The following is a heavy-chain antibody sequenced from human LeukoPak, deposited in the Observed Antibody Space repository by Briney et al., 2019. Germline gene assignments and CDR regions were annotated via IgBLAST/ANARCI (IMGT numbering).Heavy chain of an antibody. CDR2: ISGSGGST. J-gene: IGHJ4*02. CDR3: AKNPKTYYYDSGYFDY. Sequence: GGTLRLSCSASGFTFSSYAMSWVRQAPGKGLEWVSAISGSGGSTYYADSVKGRFTISRDNSKNTLYLKMNSLRAEDTAVYYCAKNPKTYYYDSGYFDYWGQGTLVTVSS. CDR1: GFTFSSYA. V-gene: IGHV3-23*01. D-gene: IGHD3-22*01.